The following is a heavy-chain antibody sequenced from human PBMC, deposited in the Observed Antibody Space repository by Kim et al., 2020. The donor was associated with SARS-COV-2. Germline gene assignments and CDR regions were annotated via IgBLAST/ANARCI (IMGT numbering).Heavy chain of an antibody. V-gene: IGHV3-21*01. J-gene: IGHJ4*02. Sequence: ANTVNGRLTIPRDHAKNSLYLQMNSLGAEDTAVYYCARAYSSGWAYFDYWGQGTLVTVSS. D-gene: IGHD6-19*01. CDR3: ARAYSSGWAYFDY.